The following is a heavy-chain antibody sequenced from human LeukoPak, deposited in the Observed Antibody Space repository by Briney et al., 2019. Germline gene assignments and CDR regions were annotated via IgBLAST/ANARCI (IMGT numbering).Heavy chain of an antibody. CDR2: ISSSGSTI. CDR1: GFTFSDYY. Sequence: GGSLRLSCAASGFTFSDYYMSWIRRAPGKGLEWVSYISSSGSTIYYADSVKGRFTISRDNAKNSLYLQMNSLRAEDTAVYYCARVIVLRYFDWLLFDYFDYWGQGTLVTVSS. V-gene: IGHV3-11*01. CDR3: ARVIVLRYFDWLLFDYFDY. D-gene: IGHD3-9*01. J-gene: IGHJ4*02.